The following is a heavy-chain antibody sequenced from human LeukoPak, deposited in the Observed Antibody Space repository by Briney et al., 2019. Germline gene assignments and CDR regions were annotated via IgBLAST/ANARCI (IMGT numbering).Heavy chain of an antibody. CDR1: GFTFSSYG. V-gene: IGHV3-30*03. Sequence: GGSLRLSCAASGFTFSSYGMHWVRQAPGKGLEWVAVISYDGSNKYYADSVKGRFTISRDNSKNTLYLQMNSLRAEDTAVYYCARDRRYYDSSGPGAFDIWGQGTMVTVSS. CDR2: ISYDGSNK. J-gene: IGHJ3*02. D-gene: IGHD3-22*01. CDR3: ARDRRYYDSSGPGAFDI.